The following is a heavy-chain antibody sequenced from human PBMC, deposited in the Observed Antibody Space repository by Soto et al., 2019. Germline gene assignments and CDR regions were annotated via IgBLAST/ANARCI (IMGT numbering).Heavy chain of an antibody. CDR3: AKGYREYSSSWFDY. CDR2: MSGSGGST. CDR1: GFTFSRNA. D-gene: IGHD6-13*01. J-gene: IGHJ4*02. V-gene: IGHV3-23*01. Sequence: GGSLRLSCAASGFTFSRNAMSWVRQAPGKGLEWVSVMSGSGGSTYYADSVTGRFTISRDNSKNTLYLQMNSLRAEDTAVYYRAKGYREYSSSWFDYWGQGTLVTVSS.